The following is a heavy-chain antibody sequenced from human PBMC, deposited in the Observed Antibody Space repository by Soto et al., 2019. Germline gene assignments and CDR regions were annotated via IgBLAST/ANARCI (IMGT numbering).Heavy chain of an antibody. D-gene: IGHD2-2*01. CDR3: AKDDRYCTGSSCDYYYYYYMDV. CDR2: ISYDGSNK. CDR1: GFTFSTYG. Sequence: PGGSLRLSCAASGFTFSTYGMHWVRQAPHKGLEWVAVISYDGSNKYYADYVKGRFTISRDNSKNTLYLQMNSLRPEDTAVYYCAKDDRYCTGSSCDYYYYYYMDVWGKGTTVTVSS. V-gene: IGHV3-30*18. J-gene: IGHJ6*03.